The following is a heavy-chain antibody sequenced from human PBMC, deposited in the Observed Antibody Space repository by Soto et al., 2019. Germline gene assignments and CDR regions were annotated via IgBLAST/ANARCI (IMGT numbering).Heavy chain of an antibody. CDR2: ISYDDGSNK. V-gene: IGHV3-30-3*01. CDR3: ARSIAVAGTPESDY. J-gene: IGHJ4*02. Sequence: QVQLVESGGGVVQPGRSLRLSCAASGFTFSSYTMHWVRQAPGKGLEWVAVISYDDGSNKNYAASVKGRFTISRDNPKTTLFLQMNSLRAEDTAVYYCARSIAVAGTPESDYWGQGTLVTVSS. CDR1: GFTFSSYT. D-gene: IGHD6-19*01.